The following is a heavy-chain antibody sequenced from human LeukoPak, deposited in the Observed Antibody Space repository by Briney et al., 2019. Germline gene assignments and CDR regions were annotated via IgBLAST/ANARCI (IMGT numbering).Heavy chain of an antibody. V-gene: IGHV3-7*04. J-gene: IGHJ4*02. D-gene: IGHD1-1*01. CDR1: GFTFRRYW. CDR2: IKEDGSAT. CDR3: ARDSPGYLAYDS. Sequence: GGSLRLSCAASGFTFRRYWMTWVRQAPGKGPEWVANIKEDGSATYYVDSVKGRFTISRDNAKKSLYLQMNSLRAEDTAVYYCARDSPGYLAYDSWGQGTLVTVSS.